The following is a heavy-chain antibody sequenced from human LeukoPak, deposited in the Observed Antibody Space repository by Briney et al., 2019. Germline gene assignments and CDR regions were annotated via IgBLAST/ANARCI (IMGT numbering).Heavy chain of an antibody. Sequence: SETLSLTCTVSGGSISSGSYYWSWIRQPAGKGLEWIGRIYTSGSTNYNPSLKSRVTISVDTSKNQFSLKLSSVTAADTAVYYCARDRFDYGDYYYYYMDVWGKGATVTVSS. J-gene: IGHJ6*03. CDR3: ARDRFDYGDYYYYYMDV. CDR2: IYTSGST. D-gene: IGHD4-17*01. V-gene: IGHV4-61*02. CDR1: GGSISSGSYY.